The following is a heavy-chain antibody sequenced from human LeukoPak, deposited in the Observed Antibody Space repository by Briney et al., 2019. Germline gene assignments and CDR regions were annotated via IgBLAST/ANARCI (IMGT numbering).Heavy chain of an antibody. V-gene: IGHV3-11*04. Sequence: PGGSLRLSCAASGFTFSDYYMSWIRQAPGKGLEWVSYISSSGSTIYYADSVKGRFTISRDNAKNSLYLQMNSLRAEDTAVYYCARDQTGIAVAATGWFDPWGQGTLVTVSS. D-gene: IGHD6-19*01. CDR3: ARDQTGIAVAATGWFDP. CDR2: ISSSGSTI. J-gene: IGHJ5*02. CDR1: GFTFSDYY.